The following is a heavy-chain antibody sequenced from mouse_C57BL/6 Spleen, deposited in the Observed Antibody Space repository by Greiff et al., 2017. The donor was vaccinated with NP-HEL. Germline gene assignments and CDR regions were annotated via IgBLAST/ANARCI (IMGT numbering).Heavy chain of an antibody. Sequence: EVMLVESGGGLVKPGGSLKLSCAASGFTFSSYAMSWVRQTPEKRLEWVATISDGGSYTYYPDNVKGRFTISRDNANNNLYLQMSHLKSEDTAMYYCARDRDGSRPLAYWGQGTLVTVSA. CDR3: ARDRDGSRPLAY. J-gene: IGHJ3*01. V-gene: IGHV5-4*01. CDR1: GFTFSSYA. CDR2: ISDGGSYT. D-gene: IGHD1-1*01.